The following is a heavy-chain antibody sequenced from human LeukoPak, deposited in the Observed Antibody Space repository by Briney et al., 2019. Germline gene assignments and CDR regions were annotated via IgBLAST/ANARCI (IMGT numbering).Heavy chain of an antibody. CDR3: ARGRRPWDAFDI. CDR1: GGSISSGGYY. V-gene: IGHV4-31*03. D-gene: IGHD1-14*01. CDR2: IYYSGST. J-gene: IGHJ3*02. Sequence: PSETLSLTCTVSGGSISSGGYYWSWIRQHPGKGLEWIGYIYYSGSTYYNPSLKSRVTISVDTSKNQFSLKLSSVTAADTAVYYCARGRRPWDAFDIWGQGTMVTVSS.